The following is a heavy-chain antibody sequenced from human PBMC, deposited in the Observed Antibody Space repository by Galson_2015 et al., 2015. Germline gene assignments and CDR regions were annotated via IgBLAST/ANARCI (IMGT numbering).Heavy chain of an antibody. CDR3: ARVGKYYDFWSGPGGWFDP. CDR1: GGTFSSYA. V-gene: IGHV1-69*13. CDR2: IIPIFGTA. D-gene: IGHD3-3*01. J-gene: IGHJ5*02. Sequence: SVKVSCKASGGTFSSYAISWVRQAPGQGLEWMGGIIPIFGTANYAQKFQGRVTITADESTSTAYMELSSLRSEDTAVYYCARVGKYYDFWSGPGGWFDPWGQGTLVTVSS.